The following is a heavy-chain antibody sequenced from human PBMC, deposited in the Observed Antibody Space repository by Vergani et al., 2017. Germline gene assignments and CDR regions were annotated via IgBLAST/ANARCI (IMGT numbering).Heavy chain of an antibody. CDR3: ARDSSDAFDI. CDR1: GYTLTGHY. Sequence: QVQLVQSGAEVKKPGASVKVSCKASGYTLTGHYMHWVRQAPGQGLEWMGWINPNRGGTNYAQKFQGRVTMTRDTSISTAYMELSRLRSDNTAVYYCARDSSDAFDIWGQGTMVTVSS. V-gene: IGHV1-2*02. J-gene: IGHJ3*02. CDR2: INPNRGGT.